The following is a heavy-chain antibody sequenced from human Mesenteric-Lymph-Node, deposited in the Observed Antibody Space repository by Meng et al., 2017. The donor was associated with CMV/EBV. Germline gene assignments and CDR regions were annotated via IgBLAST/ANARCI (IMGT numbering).Heavy chain of an antibody. CDR2: IFYSGST. CDR1: GGPISSYY. CDR3: ERLGTTVFDY. D-gene: IGHD1-1*01. Sequence: SEPLSLTCTVSGGPISSYYWGWIRQPPGRGLEWIGNIFYSGSTYYNPSLKSRVTVSVDTSKNQFSLKVYSVTAADTAVYYCERLGTTVFDYWGQGTLVTVSS. J-gene: IGHJ4*02. V-gene: IGHV4-39*01.